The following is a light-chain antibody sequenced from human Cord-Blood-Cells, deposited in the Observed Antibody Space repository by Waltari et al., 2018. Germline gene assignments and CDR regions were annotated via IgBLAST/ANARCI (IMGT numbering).Light chain of an antibody. Sequence: QSALTQPASVSGSPGQSITISYTGTSSDVGSYNLVSWYQQHPGKAPKLMIYEGSKRPSGVSNRFSGSKSVNTAALTISGLQAEDEADYYCCSYAGSSTWVFGGGTKLTVL. CDR1: SSDVGSYNL. CDR3: CSYAGSSTWV. CDR2: EGS. J-gene: IGLJ3*02. V-gene: IGLV2-23*01.